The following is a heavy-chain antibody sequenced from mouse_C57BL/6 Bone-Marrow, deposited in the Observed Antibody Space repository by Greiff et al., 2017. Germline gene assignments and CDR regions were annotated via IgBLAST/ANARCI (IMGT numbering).Heavy chain of an antibody. D-gene: IGHD2-5*01. CDR1: GYTFTSYW. CDR2: MYPGSGST. Sequence: QVQLQQPGAELVKPGASVKMSCKASGYTFTSYWITWVKQRPGQGLEWIGDMYPGSGSTNYNEKFKSKATLTVDTSSSTAYMRLSSLTSEDSAVYYCARPCYSNYWYFDFWGTGTTVAVSS. V-gene: IGHV1-55*01. J-gene: IGHJ1*03. CDR3: ARPCYSNYWYFDF.